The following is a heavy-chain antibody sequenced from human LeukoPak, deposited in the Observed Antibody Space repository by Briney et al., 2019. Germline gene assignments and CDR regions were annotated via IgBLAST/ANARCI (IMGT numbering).Heavy chain of an antibody. D-gene: IGHD6-25*01. Sequence: QPGGSLRLSCAASGFTFSTYWMHWVRQAPGKGLVWVSRINNDGSSTNYADSVKGRFTISRDNAKSTLYLQMNSLRAEDTAVYYCARESGRYGFDIWGQGTMVTVSS. CDR1: GFTFSTYW. V-gene: IGHV3-74*01. J-gene: IGHJ3*02. CDR3: ARESGRYGFDI. CDR2: INNDGSST.